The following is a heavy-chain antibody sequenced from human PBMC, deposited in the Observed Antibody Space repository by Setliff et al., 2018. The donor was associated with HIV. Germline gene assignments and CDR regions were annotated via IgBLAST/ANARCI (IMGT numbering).Heavy chain of an antibody. V-gene: IGHV4-39*07. CDR2: IYHSGST. Sequence: PSETLSLTCTVSGGSISSTSYYWGWIRQPPGKGLEWIGSIYHSGSTYYNPSLQSRVTISIDASNNQFSLKLTSVTAAETAVYYCARYYCPTGECYGFDIWGQGTRVTVSS. CDR3: ARYYCPTGECYGFDI. D-gene: IGHD2-8*01. J-gene: IGHJ3*02. CDR1: GGSISSTSYY.